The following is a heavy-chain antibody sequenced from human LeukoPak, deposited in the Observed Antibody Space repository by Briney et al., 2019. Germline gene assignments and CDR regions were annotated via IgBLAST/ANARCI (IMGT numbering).Heavy chain of an antibody. CDR2: MRQDGNEK. D-gene: IGHD3-10*01. CDR3: ARGDEAYYGSGTFY. Sequence: GGSLRLSWVASGFTFSSYWMTWVRQAPGKGLEWVANMRQDGNEKYYADSVKGRFTISRDNAKNSLYLQMNSLRAEDTAVYYCARGDEAYYGSGTFYWGQGTLVTVSS. J-gene: IGHJ4*02. CDR1: GFTFSSYW. V-gene: IGHV3-7*01.